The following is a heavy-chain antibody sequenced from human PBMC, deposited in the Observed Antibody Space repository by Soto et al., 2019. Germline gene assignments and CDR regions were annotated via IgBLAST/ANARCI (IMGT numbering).Heavy chain of an antibody. CDR3: ARAYYYDSSVYYRWFDP. CDR2: ISSSSSTI. CDR1: GLTFSSYS. D-gene: IGHD3-22*01. V-gene: IGHV3-48*01. Sequence: TGGSLRLSCAASGLTFSSYSMNWVRQAPGKGLEWVSYISSSSSTIYYADSVKGRFTISRDNAKNSLYLQMNSLRAEDTAVYYCARAYYYDSSVYYRWFDPWGQGTLVTVSS. J-gene: IGHJ5*02.